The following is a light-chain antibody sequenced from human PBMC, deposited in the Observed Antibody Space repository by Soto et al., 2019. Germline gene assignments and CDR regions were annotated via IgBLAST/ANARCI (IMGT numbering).Light chain of an antibody. J-gene: IGLJ1*01. Sequence: QSALTQPASVSGSPGQSITISCTGTSSDVGGYNLVSWYQQYPDKAPKLMIFDVNTRPSGVSNRFSGSKSGNTASLTISGLQAEDEADYYGSSYKSSSTRPDVFGTGTKLAV. CDR3: SSYKSSSTRPDV. CDR1: SSDVGGYNL. CDR2: DVN. V-gene: IGLV2-14*01.